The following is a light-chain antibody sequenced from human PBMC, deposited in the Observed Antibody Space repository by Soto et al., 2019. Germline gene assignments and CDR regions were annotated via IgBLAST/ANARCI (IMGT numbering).Light chain of an antibody. V-gene: IGLV2-14*01. CDR2: EVS. Sequence: QSVLTQPASVSGSPGQSITISCTGTSSDVGGYNYVSWYQQHPGKAPKLMIYEVSNRPSGVSNRSSGFKSGNTASLTISGLQAEDEADYYCSSYTSSTFYVFGTGTKVTVL. CDR1: SSDVGGYNY. CDR3: SSYTSSTFYV. J-gene: IGLJ1*01.